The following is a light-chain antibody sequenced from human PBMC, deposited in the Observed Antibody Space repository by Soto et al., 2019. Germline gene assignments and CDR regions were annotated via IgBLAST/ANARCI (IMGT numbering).Light chain of an antibody. V-gene: IGKV1-39*01. Sequence: DIQMTQSPSSLSASVGDRVTITCRASQSISSYLNWYQQKPGKAPKLLIYAASTLQSGVPSGFSGSGSGTDFTLTSSSLQPEDFATYYCQQSDSIPYTFGQGTNLEI. CDR3: QQSDSIPYT. CDR1: QSISSY. J-gene: IGKJ2*01. CDR2: AAS.